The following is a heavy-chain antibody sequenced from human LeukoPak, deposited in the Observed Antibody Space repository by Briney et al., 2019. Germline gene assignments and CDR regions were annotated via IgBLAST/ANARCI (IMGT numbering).Heavy chain of an antibody. CDR3: AKEKGDGWSPPEY. CDR2: IINSGGGST. J-gene: IGHJ4*02. CDR1: GGSISSNS. Sequence: PSETLSLTCTVSGGSISSNSWSWIRQPPGKKLEWIGYIINSGGGSTNYNPSLKSRVTISADTSKSQLFLKMDSVTTADTAVYYCAKEKGDGWSPPEYWGQGTLVTVSS. D-gene: IGHD5-24*01. V-gene: IGHV4-59*01.